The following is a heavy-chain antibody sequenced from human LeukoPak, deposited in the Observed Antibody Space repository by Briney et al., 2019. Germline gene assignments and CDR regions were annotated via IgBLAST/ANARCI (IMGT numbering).Heavy chain of an antibody. CDR2: ISISGENT. D-gene: IGHD3-3*01. CDR1: GFPFSRYA. CDR3: ANERYLESFDI. Sequence: GGSLRLSCAASGFPFSRYAMSWVRQAPGKGLEWVSGISISGENTYYTDSVKGRFTISRDNSKNTLYLQMNSLRADDTAVYYCANERYLESFDIWGQGTMVTVS. J-gene: IGHJ3*02. V-gene: IGHV3-23*01.